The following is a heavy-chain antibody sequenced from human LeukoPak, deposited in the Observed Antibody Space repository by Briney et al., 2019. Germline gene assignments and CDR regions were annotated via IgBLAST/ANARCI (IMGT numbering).Heavy chain of an antibody. D-gene: IGHD2/OR15-2a*01. J-gene: IGHJ5*02. V-gene: IGHV5-51*01. CDR2: IFPRDSDT. Sequence: GESLKISCKGSGFSFTSYWIGWVRQVPGRGLEWMGVIFPRDSDTRYSPSFQGRVAISADRSISTSYLQWSSLQASDTAIYFCARHSSDFQFFSWGPGTLVTVSS. CDR1: GFSFTSYW. CDR3: ARHSSDFQFFS.